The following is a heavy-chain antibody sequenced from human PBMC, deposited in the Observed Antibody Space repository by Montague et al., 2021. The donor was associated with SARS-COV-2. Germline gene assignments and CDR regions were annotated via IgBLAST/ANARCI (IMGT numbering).Heavy chain of an antibody. V-gene: IGHV4-39*01. CDR2: IYYTGST. J-gene: IGHJ6*02. CDR3: ARLGLGGYDILTGYYQSGMDV. CDR1: GGSVSSSSYY. D-gene: IGHD3-9*01. Sequence: SETLSLTCTVSGGSVSSSSYYWGWIRQPPGKGLEWIGSIYYTGSTHYNPSLKSRVTISVDTSKNQFPLKLSSVTAADTAVYYCARLGLGGYDILTGYYQSGMDVWGQGTTVTVSS.